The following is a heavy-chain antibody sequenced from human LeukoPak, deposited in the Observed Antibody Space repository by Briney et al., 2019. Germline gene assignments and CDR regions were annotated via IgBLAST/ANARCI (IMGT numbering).Heavy chain of an antibody. V-gene: IGHV3-48*01. Sequence: GGSLRLSCAASGFTFSSYAMIWVRQAPGKGLEWVSYISSTGTSIYYADSVKGRFTISGDNAKNSLYLQMNSLRAEDTAVYYCARDDGDNAYDYWGQGTLVTVSS. CDR3: ARDDGDNAYDY. CDR2: ISSTGTSI. D-gene: IGHD4-17*01. CDR1: GFTFSSYA. J-gene: IGHJ4*02.